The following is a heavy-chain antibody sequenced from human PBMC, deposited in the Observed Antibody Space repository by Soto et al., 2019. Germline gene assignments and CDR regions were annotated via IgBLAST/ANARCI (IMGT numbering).Heavy chain of an antibody. V-gene: IGHV4-31*03. Sequence: QVQLQASGPGLVKPSQTLSLTCTVSGGSISRGGYYWSWIRHHPGKGLEWIGYIYYSGSTYYNPALKSRVTISVDTSKNQFSLKLSSVTAADTAVYYCARRGYSYGFSLGMDVWGQGATVTVSS. CDR2: IYYSGST. D-gene: IGHD5-18*01. CDR1: GGSISRGGYY. J-gene: IGHJ6*02. CDR3: ARRGYSYGFSLGMDV.